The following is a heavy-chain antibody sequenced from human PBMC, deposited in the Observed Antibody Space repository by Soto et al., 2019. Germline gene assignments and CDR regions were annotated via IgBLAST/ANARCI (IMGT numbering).Heavy chain of an antibody. CDR2: LYWDEDK. Sequence: QITLKESGPTLVKPTQTLTLTCTFSGFSLSTSGVGVSWIRQPPGKALEWLALLYWDEDKRYSPFLGGRLTITKDTSTNEVVLTMTNMEPVETGTYYCAHKGGRGAAMDVWGQGTTVTVSS. D-gene: IGHD2-15*01. J-gene: IGHJ6*02. CDR3: AHKGGRGAAMDV. V-gene: IGHV2-5*02. CDR1: GFSLSTSGVG.